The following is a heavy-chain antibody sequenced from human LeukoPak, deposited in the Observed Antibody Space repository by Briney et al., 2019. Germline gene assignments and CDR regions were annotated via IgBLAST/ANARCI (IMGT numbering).Heavy chain of an antibody. CDR3: ARGRGVPGANSEYYFDY. D-gene: IGHD2-2*01. V-gene: IGHV3-33*01. CDR1: RFSFSTYG. J-gene: IGHJ4*02. CDR2: IWYDGIHK. Sequence: PGGSLRLSCTASRFSFSTYGMHWVRQAPGKGLEWVADIWYDGIHKYYIDSVKGRFTISRDNSKNTLYLQMNSLRAEDTAVYYCARGRGVPGANSEYYFDYWGQGTLVTVSS.